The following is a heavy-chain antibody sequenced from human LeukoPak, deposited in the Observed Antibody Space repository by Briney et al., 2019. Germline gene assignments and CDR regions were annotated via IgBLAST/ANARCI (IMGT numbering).Heavy chain of an antibody. CDR2: ITADGAYT. D-gene: IGHD2-15*01. CDR3: ARGLYTTSYGMDV. J-gene: IGHJ6*02. Sequence: GGSLRLSCAASGFTFTSCATSWVRQAPGKGLEWVSTITADGAYTYYADSVRGRFTISRDNSKNTLYLQMNSLRAEDTAVFYCARGLYTTSYGMDVWGQGTTVTVSS. CDR1: GFTFTSCA. V-gene: IGHV3-23*01.